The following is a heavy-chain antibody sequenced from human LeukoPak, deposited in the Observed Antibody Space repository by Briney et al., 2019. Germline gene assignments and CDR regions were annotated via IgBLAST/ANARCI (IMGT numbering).Heavy chain of an antibody. Sequence: PGGSLRLPCAASGFTFDDYGMSWVRQAPGKGLEWVSGINWNGGSTGYADSVKGRFTISRDNAKNSLYLQMNSLRAEDTALYYCARVLVGCTNGVCYYFDYWGQGTLVTVSS. V-gene: IGHV3-20*04. CDR1: GFTFDDYG. CDR3: ARVLVGCTNGVCYYFDY. J-gene: IGHJ4*02. D-gene: IGHD2-8*01. CDR2: INWNGGST.